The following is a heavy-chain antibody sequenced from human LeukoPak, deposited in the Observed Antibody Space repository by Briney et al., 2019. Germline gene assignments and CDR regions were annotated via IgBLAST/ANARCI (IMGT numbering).Heavy chain of an antibody. Sequence: PGGSLRLSCAASGFTLSDAWMTWVRQAPGKGLEWVSHISGSGGSTYYAYSVKGRFTISRDNPMNTLYLQLNSLRAEDTAVYFCAKGRDSSGRQYFQHWGQGTLVTVSS. CDR2: ISGSGGST. D-gene: IGHD3-22*01. V-gene: IGHV3-23*01. CDR3: AKGRDSSGRQYFQH. J-gene: IGHJ1*01. CDR1: GFTLSDAW.